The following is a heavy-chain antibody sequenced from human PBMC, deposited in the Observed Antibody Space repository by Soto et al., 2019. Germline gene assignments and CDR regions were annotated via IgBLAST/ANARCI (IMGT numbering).Heavy chain of an antibody. CDR3: ATNYGSGSAHFDY. D-gene: IGHD3-10*01. V-gene: IGHV1-69*02. CDR1: GGTFNFYS. CDR2: VIPMVGMS. J-gene: IGHJ4*02. Sequence: QVQLVQSGAEVKKPGSSVKVSCTASGGTFNFYSISWVRQAPGQGLEWVGRVIPMVGMSEYAQKFQGRVTITADKSTSTAYMNPRRLRSEDTAVYYCATNYGSGSAHFDYWGQGTLVTVSS.